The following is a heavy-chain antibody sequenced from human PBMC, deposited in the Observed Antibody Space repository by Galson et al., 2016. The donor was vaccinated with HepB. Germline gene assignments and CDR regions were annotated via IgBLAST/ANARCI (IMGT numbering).Heavy chain of an antibody. CDR1: GYSFTGYY. V-gene: IGHV1-2*02. CDR2: INSNNGVT. J-gene: IGHJ3*02. Sequence: SVKVSCKASGYSFTGYYLHWVRQAPGQGLEWMGWINSNNGVTKYAPKFKGRVTMTRDTSSTTVYMELSSLSSDDTAVYFCVRYHWGPGPGTYDIWGQGTMVAVSS. D-gene: IGHD1-26*01. CDR3: VRYHWGPGPGTYDI.